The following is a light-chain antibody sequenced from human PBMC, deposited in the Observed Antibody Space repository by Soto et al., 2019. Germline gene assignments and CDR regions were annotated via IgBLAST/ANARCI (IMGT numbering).Light chain of an antibody. J-gene: IGKJ1*01. CDR2: GAS. Sequence: EIVMTQSPATLSVSPGERATLSCRASQSVGSDLAWYQQKPGQAPRLVIYGASSRATGIPDRFSGSGSGTDFTLTISRLEPEDFAVYYCQQYGSSSRTFGQGTKADIK. V-gene: IGKV3-20*01. CDR1: QSVGSD. CDR3: QQYGSSSRT.